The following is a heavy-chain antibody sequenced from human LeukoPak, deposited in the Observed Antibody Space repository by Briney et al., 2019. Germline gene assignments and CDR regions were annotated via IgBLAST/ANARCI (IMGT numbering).Heavy chain of an antibody. Sequence: PGGSLRLSCTVSGFTFSDYYMSWVRQAPGKGLEWVANIKEDGRETYYADSVKGRFTISRDNANKSLFLQMDSLRAEDTAVYYCARDKDRGWLQVKDTGLDSWGQGTLVTVSS. CDR1: GFTFSDYY. V-gene: IGHV3-7*01. CDR2: IKEDGRET. D-gene: IGHD5-24*01. CDR3: ARDKDRGWLQVKDTGLDS. J-gene: IGHJ5*01.